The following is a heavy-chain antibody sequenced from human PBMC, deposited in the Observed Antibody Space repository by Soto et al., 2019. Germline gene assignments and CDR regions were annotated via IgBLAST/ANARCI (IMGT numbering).Heavy chain of an antibody. J-gene: IGHJ4*02. D-gene: IGHD3-10*01. CDR2: IIPIFGTA. V-gene: IGHV1-69*13. CDR1: GGTFSGYA. Sequence: SVKVSCKGSGGTFSGYAISWVRQAPGQGLEWMGGIIPIFGTANYAQKFQGRVTITADESTSTAYMELSSLRSEDTAVYYCASSGSVVHVYFDYWGQGTLVTVSS. CDR3: ASSGSVVHVYFDY.